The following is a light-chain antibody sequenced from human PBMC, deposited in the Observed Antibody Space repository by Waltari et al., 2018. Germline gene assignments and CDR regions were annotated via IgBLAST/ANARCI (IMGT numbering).Light chain of an antibody. CDR2: HAS. V-gene: IGKV3-15*01. CDR3: QQYVRTPSLT. CDR1: QSISIY. Sequence: IVMTQSPATLSVSPGERATLSCRASQSISIYLAWFQQKPGQAPRLLIYHASTRATGIPARLSGSGSGTEFTLTISSLQSEDFAVYYCQQYVRTPSLTFGGGTKVEI. J-gene: IGKJ4*01.